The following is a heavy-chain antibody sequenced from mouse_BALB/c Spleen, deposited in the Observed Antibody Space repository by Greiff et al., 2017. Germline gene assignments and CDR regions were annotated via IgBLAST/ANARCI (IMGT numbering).Heavy chain of an antibody. CDR1: GYTFTSYW. J-gene: IGHJ4*01. CDR3: TAGDY. V-gene: IGHV1S127*01. CDR2: IDPSDSYT. Sequence: VQLQQPGAELVKPGASVKMSCKASGYTFTSYWMHWVKQRPGQGLEWIGVIDPSDSYTSYNQKFKGKATLTVDTSSSTAYMQLSSLTSEDSAVYYCTAGDYWGQGTSVTGSS.